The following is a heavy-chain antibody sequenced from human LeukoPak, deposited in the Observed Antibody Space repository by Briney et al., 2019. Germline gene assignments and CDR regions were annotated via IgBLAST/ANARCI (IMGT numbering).Heavy chain of an antibody. Sequence: PSETLSLTCTVSGGSISSGIYYWSWIRQAAGKGLEWIGRLYPSGTTSYNPSLKSRVTISVDTSKNQLSLKLTSVTAADTAVYYCARDVDWFDPWGQGTLVTVSS. J-gene: IGHJ5*02. CDR3: ARDVDWFDP. CDR2: LYPSGTT. CDR1: GGSISSGIYY. V-gene: IGHV4-61*02.